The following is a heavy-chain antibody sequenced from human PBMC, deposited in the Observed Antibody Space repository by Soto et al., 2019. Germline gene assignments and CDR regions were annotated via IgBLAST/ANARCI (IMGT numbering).Heavy chain of an antibody. CDR2: ISYDGSNK. D-gene: IGHD5-12*01. J-gene: IGHJ4*02. V-gene: IGHV3-30*18. CDR1: GFTFSSYG. Sequence: QVQLVESGGGVVQPGRSLRLSCAASGFTFSSYGMHWVRLAPGKGLEWVAIISYDGSNKYYADSVKGRFTISRDNSKNTLYLQMNSLRPEDTAVYYCAKSPKGGYNKFDCWGQGTLVTVSS. CDR3: AKSPKGGYNKFDC.